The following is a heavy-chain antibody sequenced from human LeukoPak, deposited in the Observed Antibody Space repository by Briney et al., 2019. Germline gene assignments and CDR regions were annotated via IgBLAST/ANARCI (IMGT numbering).Heavy chain of an antibody. V-gene: IGHV3-66*01. CDR3: ARGPRGFDP. CDR1: GFTFSSYA. CDR2: IYSDGST. Sequence: GGSLRLSCAASGFTFSSYAMHWVRQAPGKGLEWVSVIYSDGSTYYADSVKGRFTISRDNSKNTLYLQMNSLRVEDTAVYYCARGPRGFDPWGQGTLVTVSS. J-gene: IGHJ5*02.